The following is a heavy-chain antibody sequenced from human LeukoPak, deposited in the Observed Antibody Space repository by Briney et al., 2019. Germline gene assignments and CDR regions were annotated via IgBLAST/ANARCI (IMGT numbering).Heavy chain of an antibody. Sequence: SETLSLTCTVSGGSISSYYWSWIRQPPGRGLEWIGYIYYSGSTNYNPSLKSRVTISVDTSKNQFSLKLSSVTAADTAVYYCARESWDLVVVAARNWFDPGGQGTLVTVSS. J-gene: IGHJ5*02. CDR1: GGSISSYY. V-gene: IGHV4-59*12. CDR2: IYYSGST. D-gene: IGHD2-15*01. CDR3: ARESWDLVVVAARNWFDP.